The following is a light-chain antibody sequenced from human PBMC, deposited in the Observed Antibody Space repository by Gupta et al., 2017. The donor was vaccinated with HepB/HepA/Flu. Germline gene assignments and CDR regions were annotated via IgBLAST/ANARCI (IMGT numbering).Light chain of an antibody. Sequence: DIVMTQSSLSLPVTPGEAASISCRSSQSRLLHSDGYNYVAWYLQKPGQSPHLLIYLASRRAYGVPDRISGSGSGTDFTLKISRGEAEDVGVYYCTRELQTPYTFGQGTKLEIK. CDR2: LAS. CDR3: TRELQTPYT. V-gene: IGKV2-28*01. CDR1: QSRLLHSDGYNY. J-gene: IGKJ2*01.